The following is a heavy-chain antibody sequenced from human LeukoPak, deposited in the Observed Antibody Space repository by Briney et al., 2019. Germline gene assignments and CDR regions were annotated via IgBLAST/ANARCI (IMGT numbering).Heavy chain of an antibody. J-gene: IGHJ6*04. CDR1: GFTFSSYG. V-gene: IGHV3-30*18. Sequence: GRSLRLSCAASGFTFSSYGMHWVRQAPGKGLEWVAVVSYDGSNKYYADSVKGRFTISRDNSKNTLYLQMNSLRAEDTAVYYCAKEMTPVPYDYYYYYGMDVWGKGTTVTVSS. D-gene: IGHD4-17*01. CDR3: AKEMTPVPYDYYYYYGMDV. CDR2: VSYDGSNK.